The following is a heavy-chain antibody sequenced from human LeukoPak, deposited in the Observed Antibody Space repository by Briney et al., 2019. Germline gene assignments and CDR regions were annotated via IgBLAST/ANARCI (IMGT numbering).Heavy chain of an antibody. CDR1: GYTFTGYY. J-gene: IGHJ4*02. CDR3: ARGDSYASDY. V-gene: IGHV1-2*02. Sequence: ASVKVSCKASGYTFTGYYMHWVRQAPGQGLEWMGWINPNSGGTNYAQKFQGRVTMTRGTSISTAYMELSGLTSDDTAVYYCARGDSYASDYWGQGTLVTVSS. CDR2: INPNSGGT. D-gene: IGHD5-18*01.